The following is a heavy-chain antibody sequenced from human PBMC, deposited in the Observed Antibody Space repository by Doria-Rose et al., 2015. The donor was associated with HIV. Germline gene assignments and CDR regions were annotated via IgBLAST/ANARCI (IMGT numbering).Heavy chain of an antibody. D-gene: IGHD3-3*01. J-gene: IGHJ6*03. CDR2: ISWDSGAK. Sequence: EVLLLESGGGLVQPGRSLRLSCVGSGFSFESYAMHWVRLAPGKGLEWVAGISWDSGAKGNADSVEGRFTISRDNAKKSVYLEMRSLRPEDTAFYYCAKAPIIGPKYYFYMDVWGKGTSVTVSS. CDR3: AKAPIIGPKYYFYMDV. V-gene: IGHV3-9*01. CDR1: GFSFESYA.